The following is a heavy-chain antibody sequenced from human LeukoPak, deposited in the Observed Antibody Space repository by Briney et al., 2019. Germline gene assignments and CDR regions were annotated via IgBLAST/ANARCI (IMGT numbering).Heavy chain of an antibody. CDR2: ISGSGGST. CDR3: AMGELGYCSSTSCYSRSWYYFDY. V-gene: IGHV3-23*01. J-gene: IGHJ4*02. CDR1: GFTFSSYA. Sequence: GGSLRLSCAASGFTFSSYAMSWVRQAPGKGLEWVSAISGSGGSTYYADSVKGRFTISRDNSKNTLYLQMNSLRAEDTAVYYCAMGELGYCSSTSCYSRSWYYFDYWGQGTLVTVSS. D-gene: IGHD2-2*01.